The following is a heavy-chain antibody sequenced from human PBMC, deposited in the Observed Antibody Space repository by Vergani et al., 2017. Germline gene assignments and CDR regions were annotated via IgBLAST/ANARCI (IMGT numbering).Heavy chain of an antibody. Sequence: QVQLVESGGGVVQPGRSLRLSCAASGFTFSSYAMHWVRQAPGKGLEWVAVISYDGSNKYYADSVKGRFTISRDNSKNTLYLQMTSLRAEDTAVYYCARDGGALRRYLDWLSQQKYYFDYWGQGTLVTVSS. D-gene: IGHD3-9*01. CDR1: GFTFSSYA. CDR3: ARDGGALRRYLDWLSQQKYYFDY. CDR2: ISYDGSNK. V-gene: IGHV3-30*04. J-gene: IGHJ4*02.